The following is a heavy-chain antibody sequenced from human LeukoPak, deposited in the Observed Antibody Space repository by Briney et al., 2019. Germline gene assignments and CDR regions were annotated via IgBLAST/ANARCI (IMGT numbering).Heavy chain of an antibody. CDR3: ARDGGGGFSYGLFDY. J-gene: IGHJ4*02. V-gene: IGHV3-53*01. CDR2: IYSGGST. D-gene: IGHD5-18*01. Sequence: GGSLRLSCAASGFTVSSNYMSWVRRAPGKGLEWGSVIYSGGSTYYADSVKGRFTISRDNSKNTMYLQMNSLRAEDTAVYYCARDGGGGFSYGLFDYWGQGTLVTVSS. CDR1: GFTVSSNY.